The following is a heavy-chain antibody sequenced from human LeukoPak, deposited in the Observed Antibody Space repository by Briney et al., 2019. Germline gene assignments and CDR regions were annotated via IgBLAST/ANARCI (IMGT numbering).Heavy chain of an antibody. Sequence: SVKVSCKASGGTFSSYAISWVRQAPGQGLEWMGGIIPIFGTANYAQKFQGRVTITADESTSTAYMELSSLRSEDTAVYYRAREIPDSSGSTIDYWGQGTLVTVSS. V-gene: IGHV1-69*13. CDR2: IIPIFGTA. D-gene: IGHD3-22*01. CDR3: AREIPDSSGSTIDY. CDR1: GGTFSSYA. J-gene: IGHJ4*02.